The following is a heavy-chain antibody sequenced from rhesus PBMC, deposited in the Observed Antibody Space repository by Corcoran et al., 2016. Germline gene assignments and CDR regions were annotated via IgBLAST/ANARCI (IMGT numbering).Heavy chain of an antibody. V-gene: IGHV3-184*01. CDR2: IRSKAYGGTA. CDR3: TTEGQLRYFDY. Sequence: EVQLVASGGGLVQPGGSLRLSCAASGFTFSYYYLYWVRQAPGKGLEWVGFIRSKAYGGTAEYAASVKGRFTITRDDSKSIAYLQMSSLKTEDTAVYYCTTEGQLRYFDYWGQGVLVTVSS. CDR1: GFTFSYYY. D-gene: IGHD5-12*01. J-gene: IGHJ4*01.